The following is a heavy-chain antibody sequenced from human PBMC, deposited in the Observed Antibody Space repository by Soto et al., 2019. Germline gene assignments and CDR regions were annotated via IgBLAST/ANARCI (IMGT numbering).Heavy chain of an antibody. CDR2: IWHDGTNQ. Sequence: QVQLVESGGGVVQPGRSLRLSCAASGFTFSNYGMQWVRQAPGKGLEWVAVIWHDGTNQYYGDSVKGRFTISRDKSNNTLYLQLTSLRDEDTAVYYCARERGQIDSWGQGTLVTVSS. V-gene: IGHV3-33*01. CDR3: ARERGQIDS. CDR1: GFTFSNYG. J-gene: IGHJ4*02.